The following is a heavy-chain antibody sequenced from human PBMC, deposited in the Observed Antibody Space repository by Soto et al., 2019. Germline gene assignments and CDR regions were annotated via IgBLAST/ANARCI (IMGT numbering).Heavy chain of an antibody. CDR2: IYWNDDK. CDR3: AHRQRATTGKTQPPYGMDV. CDR1: GFPLNPNVEV. Sequence: SGPTLVNPGHTLPVTCTFSGFPLNPNVEVVAGVRQPPAKALQWLAVIYWNDDKRHSPSLKSRLTITKDTSKNQVVLTMTNMDPVDTATYYCAHRQRATTGKTQPPYGMDVWGQGPTVTVSS. D-gene: IGHD1-1*01. J-gene: IGHJ6*02. V-gene: IGHV2-5*01.